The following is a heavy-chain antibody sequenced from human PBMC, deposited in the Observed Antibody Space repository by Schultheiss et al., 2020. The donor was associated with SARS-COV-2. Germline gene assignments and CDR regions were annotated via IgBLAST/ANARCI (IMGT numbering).Heavy chain of an antibody. CDR3: NSYDSSGFDAFDI. CDR2: IWYDGSNK. V-gene: IGHV3-33*08. CDR1: GFTFSSYA. Sequence: GGSLRLSCAASGFTFSSYAMHWVRQAPGKGLEWVAVIWYDGSNKYYADSVKGRFTISRDNSKNTAYLQMNSLKTEDTAVYYCNSYDSSGFDAFDIWGHGTMVTVSS. D-gene: IGHD3-22*01. J-gene: IGHJ3*02.